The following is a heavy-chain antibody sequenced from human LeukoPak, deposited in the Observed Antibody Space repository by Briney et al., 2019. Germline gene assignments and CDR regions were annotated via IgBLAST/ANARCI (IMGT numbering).Heavy chain of an antibody. CDR1: GGSISTYY. D-gene: IGHD1-1*01. J-gene: IGHJ6*03. CDR2: VYYSGAT. CDR3: AREAQTKEQLGRQVYRYYYMDV. V-gene: IGHV4-59*01. Sequence: KTSETLSLTCTVSGGSISTYYWSWIRQPPGKGLEWIGDVYYSGATNYNPSLKSRVAISVDTSKNQFSLKLSSVTAADTAVYYCAREAQTKEQLGRQVYRYYYMDVWGKGTTVAVSS.